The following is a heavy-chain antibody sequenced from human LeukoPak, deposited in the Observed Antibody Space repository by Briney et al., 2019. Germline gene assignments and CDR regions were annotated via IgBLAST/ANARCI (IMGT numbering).Heavy chain of an antibody. D-gene: IGHD6-13*01. CDR3: ANSQQLVVAGRFDY. CDR1: GFSLSSYA. CDR2: TSSSDAGK. Sequence: PGGSLRLSCTVSGFSLSSYALSWVRRAPGKGLEWVSATSSSDAGKYYADSVRGRFTISRDNSRNTMYLQMNSLRVEDAAVYYCANSQQLVVAGRFDYWGQGTLVTVSS. J-gene: IGHJ4*02. V-gene: IGHV3-23*01.